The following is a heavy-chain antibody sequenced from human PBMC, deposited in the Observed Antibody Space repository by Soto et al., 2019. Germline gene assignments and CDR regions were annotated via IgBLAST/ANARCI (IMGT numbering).Heavy chain of an antibody. V-gene: IGHV4-31*03. CDR2: IFYSDSF. D-gene: IGHD3-3*01. CDR3: SRAPDTPPIFGVVRPYFFDF. J-gene: IGHJ4*02. Sequence: QVQLQESGPGLVKSSQTLSLTCTVSGGSISSGGSYWSWIRQRQGKGLEWMVYIFYSDSFYYTPSLKGRVVILADTSKNQFTLNLSSVTDADTAVYYCSRAPDTPPIFGVVRPYFFDFWGQGTLVTVSS. CDR1: GGSISSGGSY.